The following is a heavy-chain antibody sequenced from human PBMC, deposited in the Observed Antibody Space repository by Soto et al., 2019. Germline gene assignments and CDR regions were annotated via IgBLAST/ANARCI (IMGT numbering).Heavy chain of an antibody. D-gene: IGHD3-3*01. Sequence: EVQLVESGGGLVQPGRSLRLSCAASGFTFDDYAMHWVRQAPGKGLEWVSGISWNSGSIGYADSVKGRFTISRDNAKNSQYLQRNSLRAEDTALYYWAKDIMEWLVLPGAGMDVWGQGTTVTVSS. CDR3: AKDIMEWLVLPGAGMDV. CDR1: GFTFDDYA. V-gene: IGHV3-9*01. CDR2: ISWNSGSI. J-gene: IGHJ6*02.